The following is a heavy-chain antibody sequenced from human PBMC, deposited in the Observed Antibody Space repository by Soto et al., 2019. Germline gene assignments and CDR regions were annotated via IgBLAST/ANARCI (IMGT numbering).Heavy chain of an antibody. D-gene: IGHD1-1*01. CDR3: ARGRYGDY. CDR1: GYTFTSYG. J-gene: IGHJ4*02. Sequence: QVHLVQSGAEVKKPGASVKVSCKCSGYTFTSYGITWVRQAPGQGLEWMGWISAHNGNADYAQKLQGRVTVTRDTSTSTAYMELRSLRSDDTAVYYCARGRYGDYWGQGALVSVSS. CDR2: ISAHNGNA. V-gene: IGHV1-18*01.